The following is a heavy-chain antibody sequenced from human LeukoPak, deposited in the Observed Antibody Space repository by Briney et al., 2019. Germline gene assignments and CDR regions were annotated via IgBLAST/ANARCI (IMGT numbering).Heavy chain of an antibody. J-gene: IGHJ6*03. V-gene: IGHV1-69*13. Sequence: ASVKVSCKASGGTFISYAISWVRQAAGQGLEWMGGIIPIFGTANYAQKFQGRVTITADESTSTAYTELSSLRSEDTAVYYCARDDIVVVPAAHYYYYMDVWGKGTTVTVSS. CDR3: ARDDIVVVPAAHYYYYMDV. CDR1: GGTFISYA. D-gene: IGHD2-2*01. CDR2: IIPIFGTA.